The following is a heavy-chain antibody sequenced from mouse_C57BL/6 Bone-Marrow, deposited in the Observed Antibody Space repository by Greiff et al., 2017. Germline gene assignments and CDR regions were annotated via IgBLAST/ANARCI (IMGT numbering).Heavy chain of an antibody. CDR2: ISSGGSTL. V-gene: IGHV5-17*01. Sequence: EVKLVESGGGLVKPGGSLKLSCAASGFTFSDYGMHWVRQAPEQGLEWVAYISSGGSTLYYADTVKGRFPLSRDNAKNTLFLQMTSLRSEDTAMYYCSRPLRRGCYYYAMDYGGQGTSVTVSS. CDR3: SRPLRRGCYYYAMDY. J-gene: IGHJ4*01. CDR1: GFTFSDYG.